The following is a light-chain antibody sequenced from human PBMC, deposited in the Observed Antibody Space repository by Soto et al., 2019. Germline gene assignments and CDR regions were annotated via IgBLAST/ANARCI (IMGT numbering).Light chain of an antibody. Sequence: DIVLAQSPDSLAVSLGERSTINCKSSQTILYGSNNKNHLAWYQHIPGQPPKLLTSWASSRESGVPDRFSGSGSGTDFTLTINSLQAEDAAVYYCQQFYRSQTFGQGTKVDIK. CDR2: WAS. V-gene: IGKV4-1*01. CDR3: QQFYRSQT. CDR1: QTILYGSNNKNH. J-gene: IGKJ1*01.